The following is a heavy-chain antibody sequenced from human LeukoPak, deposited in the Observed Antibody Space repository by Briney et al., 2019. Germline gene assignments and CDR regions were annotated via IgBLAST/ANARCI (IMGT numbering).Heavy chain of an antibody. CDR2: ISAYNGNT. V-gene: IGHV1-18*01. CDR3: AREEGVMGATYNDY. Sequence: ASVKVSCKASGYTFTSYGISWVRQAPGQGLEWMGWISAYNGNTNYAQKLQGRVTMTTDTSTSTAYMELRSLRSDDTAVYYCAREEGVMGATYNDYWGQGTLVTVSS. D-gene: IGHD1-26*01. CDR1: GYTFTSYG. J-gene: IGHJ4*02.